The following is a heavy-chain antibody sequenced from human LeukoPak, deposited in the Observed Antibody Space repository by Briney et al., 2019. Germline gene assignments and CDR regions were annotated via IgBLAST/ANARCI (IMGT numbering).Heavy chain of an antibody. CDR1: GFTFSSYS. V-gene: IGHV3-21*01. CDR3: ARVSYVRGVTVYYFDH. Sequence: PGGALRLSCAASGFTFSSYSMNWVRQAPGKGLEWVSSISSSRSYIYYADSVKGRFTLSRDNAKNSLYLQMNSLRAEDTAICYCARVSYVRGVTVYYFDHWGQGTLVTVSS. J-gene: IGHJ4*02. CDR2: ISSSRSYI. D-gene: IGHD3-10*02.